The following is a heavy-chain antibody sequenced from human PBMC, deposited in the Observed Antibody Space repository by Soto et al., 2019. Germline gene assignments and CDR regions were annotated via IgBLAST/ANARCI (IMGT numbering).Heavy chain of an antibody. V-gene: IGHV1-18*04. CDR3: ARDRIVVVVAGWFDP. D-gene: IGHD2-15*01. CDR1: GYTFTSYG. Sequence: GASVKVSCKASGYTFTSYGISWVRQAPGQGLEWMGWISAYNGNTNYAQKLQGRVTMTTDTSTSTAYMELRSLRSDDTAVYYCARDRIVVVVAGWFDPWGQGTLVTVSS. J-gene: IGHJ5*02. CDR2: ISAYNGNT.